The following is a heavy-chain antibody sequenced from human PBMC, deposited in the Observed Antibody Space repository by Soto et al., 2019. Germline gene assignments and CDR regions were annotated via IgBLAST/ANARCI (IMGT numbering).Heavy chain of an antibody. CDR2: ISTSSSYI. Sequence: PGGSLRLSCAASGFTFSDYYMSWIRQAPGKGLEWVSSISTSSSYIYYADSVKGRFTISRDNAKNSLYLQMNSLRVEDTAVYFCARPLRGSTDDAFDIWGQGTMVTVSS. CDR1: GFTFSDYY. D-gene: IGHD1-26*01. J-gene: IGHJ3*02. CDR3: ARPLRGSTDDAFDI. V-gene: IGHV3-11*06.